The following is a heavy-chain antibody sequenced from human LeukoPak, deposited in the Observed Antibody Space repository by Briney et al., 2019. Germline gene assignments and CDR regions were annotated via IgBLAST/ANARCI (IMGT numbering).Heavy chain of an antibody. CDR1: GYSFSSYW. CDR2: IYPGDSDT. J-gene: IGHJ3*02. D-gene: IGHD3-9*01. V-gene: IGHV5-51*01. Sequence: GESLKISCKGSGYSFSSYWLGWVRQMPGKGLEWMGIIYPGDSDTTYSPSFQGQVTISADKSISTAYLQWSSLKASDTAMYYCARQILTGYSRDAFDIWGQGTMVTVSS. CDR3: ARQILTGYSRDAFDI.